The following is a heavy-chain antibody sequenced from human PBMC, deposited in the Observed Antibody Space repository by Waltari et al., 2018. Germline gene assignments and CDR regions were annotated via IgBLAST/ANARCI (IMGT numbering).Heavy chain of an antibody. CDR3: ASLRDGYNFHFDY. V-gene: IGHV1-69*13. CDR1: GGTFSSYA. D-gene: IGHD5-12*01. Sequence: QVQLVQSGAEVKKPGSSVKVSCKASGGTFSSYAISWVRQAPGQGLEWMGGIIPTFGTATYAQKFQGRVTITADESTSTAYMELSSLRSEDTAVYYCASLRDGYNFHFDYWGQGTLVTVSS. J-gene: IGHJ4*02. CDR2: IIPTFGTA.